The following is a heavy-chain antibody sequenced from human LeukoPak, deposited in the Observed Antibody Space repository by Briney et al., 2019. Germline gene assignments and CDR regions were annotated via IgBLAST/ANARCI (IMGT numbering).Heavy chain of an antibody. D-gene: IGHD1-1*01. V-gene: IGHV4-61*01. Sequence: PSETLSLTCTVSGGSVSSGTYYWSWIRQPPGKGLEWIGYIYYSGSTNYNPSLKSRVTISVDTSKNQFSLKLTSVTAADTAVYYCARRTTYGYFDYWGQGALVTVSS. CDR2: IYYSGST. J-gene: IGHJ4*02. CDR1: GGSVSSGTYY. CDR3: ARRTTYGYFDY.